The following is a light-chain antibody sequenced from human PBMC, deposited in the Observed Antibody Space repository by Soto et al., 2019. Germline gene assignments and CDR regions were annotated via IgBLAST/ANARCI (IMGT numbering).Light chain of an antibody. CDR2: GAS. Sequence: EIVLTQSPGTLSLSPGQRATLSCRASQSVSSSYLAWYQQKPGQAPRLLIYGASSRATGIPDRFIGYGSGTDFTLTISGLEPEDFAVYYCQQYGSSRSTFGQGTKVDIK. J-gene: IGKJ1*01. V-gene: IGKV3-20*01. CDR3: QQYGSSRST. CDR1: QSVSSSY.